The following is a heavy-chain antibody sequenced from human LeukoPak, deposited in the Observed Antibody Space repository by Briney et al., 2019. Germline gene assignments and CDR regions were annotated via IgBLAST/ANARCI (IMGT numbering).Heavy chain of an antibody. Sequence: GGSLRLSCAASGFTFSSYSMNWVRQAPGKGLEWVSSISSSSSYIYYADSVKGRFNISRDNAKNSLYLQMNSLRAEDTAVYYCARSGYSKGDFQHWGQGTLVTVSS. CDR3: ARSGYSKGDFQH. J-gene: IGHJ1*01. CDR2: ISSSSSYI. V-gene: IGHV3-21*01. CDR1: GFTFSSYS. D-gene: IGHD4-11*01.